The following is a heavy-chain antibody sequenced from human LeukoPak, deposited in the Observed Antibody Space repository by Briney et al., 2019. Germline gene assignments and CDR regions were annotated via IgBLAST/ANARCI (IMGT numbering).Heavy chain of an antibody. D-gene: IGHD2-2*01. CDR3: AKDLAPVVPAAGFDY. V-gene: IGHV3-33*06. CDR1: GFTFSSYG. J-gene: IGHJ4*02. Sequence: GGSLRLSCAASGFTFSSYGMHWVRQAPGKGLEWVAVIWYDGSNKYYTDSVKGRFSISRDNSKNTLFLQMNSLRAEDTAVYYCAKDLAPVVPAAGFDYWGQGTLVTVSS. CDR2: IWYDGSNK.